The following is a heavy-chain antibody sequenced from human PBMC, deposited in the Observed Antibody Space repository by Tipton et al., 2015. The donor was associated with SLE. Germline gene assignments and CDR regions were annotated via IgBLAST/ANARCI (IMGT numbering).Heavy chain of an antibody. D-gene: IGHD2-15*01. J-gene: IGHJ3*02. Sequence: TLSLTCAVSGGSISSSNWWSWVRQPPGKGLEWIGEIYHSGSTNYNPSLKSRVTISVDKSKNQFSLKLSSVTAADTAVYYCARVIGCSGGSCYSAAFDIWGQGTMVTVSS. CDR2: IYHSGST. CDR1: GGSISSSNW. V-gene: IGHV4-4*02. CDR3: ARVIGCSGGSCYSAAFDI.